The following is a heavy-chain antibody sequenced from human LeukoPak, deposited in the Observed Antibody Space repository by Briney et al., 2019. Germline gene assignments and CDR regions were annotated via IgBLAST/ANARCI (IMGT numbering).Heavy chain of an antibody. J-gene: IGHJ4*02. V-gene: IGHV3-48*03. D-gene: IGHD3-9*01. Sequence: GGSLRLSCAAPGFTFSSYEMNWVRQAPGKGPEWVSYISSSGSTIYYADSVKGRLTISRDNAKNSLYLQMNSLRAEDTAVYYCARVHFEDYDILTGLDYWGQGTLVTVSS. CDR3: ARVHFEDYDILTGLDY. CDR2: ISSSGSTI. CDR1: GFTFSSYE.